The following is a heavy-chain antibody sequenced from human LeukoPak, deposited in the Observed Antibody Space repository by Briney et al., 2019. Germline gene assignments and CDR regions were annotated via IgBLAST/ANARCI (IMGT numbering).Heavy chain of an antibody. CDR2: VYQSGST. CDR1: GASSNSDNYS. D-gene: IGHD6-6*01. CDR3: ARGLVGRDAFDI. Sequence: SQALSLTCAVSGASSNSDNYSWSWIRQPPGGGLEWIGYVYQSGSTYYNPSLKSRVTISVDRSKNQFSLKLRSVTAADTAVYYCARGLVGRDAFDIWGQGTMVTVSS. V-gene: IGHV4-30-2*01. J-gene: IGHJ3*02.